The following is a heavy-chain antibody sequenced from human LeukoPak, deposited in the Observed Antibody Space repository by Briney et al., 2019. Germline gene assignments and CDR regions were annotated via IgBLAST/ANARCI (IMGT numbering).Heavy chain of an antibody. D-gene: IGHD1-1*01. CDR3: ARAGEMRYMGA. CDR1: GFTVSSNS. J-gene: IGHJ6*04. CDR2: IKGNGLTT. Sequence: GALRLSCTVSGFTVSSNSMTWIRQAPGKGLEWLSHIKGNGLTTYYADSVKGRFTISRDNARNSLFLQMNSLRADDTAIYYCARAGEMRYMGAWGKGTAVTVSS. V-gene: IGHV3-11*04.